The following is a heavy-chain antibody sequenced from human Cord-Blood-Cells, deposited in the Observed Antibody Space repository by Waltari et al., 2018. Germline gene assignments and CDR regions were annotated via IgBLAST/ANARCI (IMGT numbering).Heavy chain of an antibody. CDR2: IYHSGST. D-gene: IGHD2-2*01. CDR3: PGAVKEGGYCGSTSCYAPET. Sequence: GPGLVKPSGTLSLTCAVSGGSISSSNWWSWVRQPPGKGLEWIGEIYHSGSTNYNPSLKSRVTISVDKSKNQFSLKLSSVTAADTAVYSCPGAVKEGGYCGSTSCYAPETWGQGTLVTFSS. J-gene: IGHJ5*02. V-gene: IGHV4-4*02. CDR1: GGSISSSNW.